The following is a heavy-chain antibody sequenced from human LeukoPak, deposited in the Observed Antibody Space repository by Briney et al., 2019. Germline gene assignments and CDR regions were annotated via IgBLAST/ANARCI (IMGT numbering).Heavy chain of an antibody. D-gene: IGHD3-10*01. Sequence: PGGSLRLSCAASGFTLSSYWMSWVRQAPGKGLEWVANIKEDGSEKYYVDSVKGRFTISRDNAKNSLYLHVNSLTAEDTAVYYCARDWVAGVPFDAFDIWGQGTMVSVSS. CDR3: ARDWVAGVPFDAFDI. CDR2: IKEDGSEK. V-gene: IGHV3-7*03. J-gene: IGHJ3*02. CDR1: GFTLSSYW.